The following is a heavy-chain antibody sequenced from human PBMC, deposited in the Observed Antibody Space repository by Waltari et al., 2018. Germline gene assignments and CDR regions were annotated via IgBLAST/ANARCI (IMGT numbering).Heavy chain of an antibody. CDR3: AKSRGFEC. V-gene: IGHV3-7*01. Sequence: EVKLVESGVVLVQPGGSLRLSCGACGFTFNRYWMSWVRQTPGKGLEWVANINYDGSQSYYVDSVKGRFTVSRDNAKNSVYLQMNSLRVEDTAVYYCAKSRGFECWGQGTLITVSS. D-gene: IGHD2-2*01. CDR2: INYDGSQS. J-gene: IGHJ4*02. CDR1: GFTFNRYW.